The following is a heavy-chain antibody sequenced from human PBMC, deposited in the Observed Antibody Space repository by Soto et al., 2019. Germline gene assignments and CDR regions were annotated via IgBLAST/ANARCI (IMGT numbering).Heavy chain of an antibody. V-gene: IGHV3-48*03. J-gene: IGHJ6*02. Sequence: GGSLRLSCAASGFTLSSYEMNWVRQAPGKGLEWVSYISSSGSTIYYADSVKGRFTISRDNAKNSLYLQMNSLRAEDTAVYYCARERARRKSGDGYGMDVWGQGTTVTVSS. CDR1: GFTLSSYE. CDR2: ISSSGSTI. CDR3: ARERARRKSGDGYGMDV. D-gene: IGHD6-6*01.